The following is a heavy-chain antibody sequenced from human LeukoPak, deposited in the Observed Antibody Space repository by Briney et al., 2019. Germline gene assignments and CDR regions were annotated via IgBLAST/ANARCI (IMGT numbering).Heavy chain of an antibody. Sequence: SETLSLTCAVYGGSSSGYYWSWIRQPPGKGLEWIGEINHSGSTNYNPSLKSRVTISVDTSKNQFSLKLSSVTAADTAVYYCAREGRSGYYSGPPNYWGQGTLVTVSS. CDR2: INHSGST. CDR1: GGSSSGYY. V-gene: IGHV4-34*01. J-gene: IGHJ4*02. CDR3: AREGRSGYYSGPPNY. D-gene: IGHD3-22*01.